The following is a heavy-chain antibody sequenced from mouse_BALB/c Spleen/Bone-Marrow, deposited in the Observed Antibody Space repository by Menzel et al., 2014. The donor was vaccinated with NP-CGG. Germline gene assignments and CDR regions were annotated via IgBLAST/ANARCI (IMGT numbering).Heavy chain of an antibody. CDR3: AREGYASTAWFAY. Sequence: VQLQQSGPELVRPGVSVKTSCKGSGYTFTDYAMHWVKQSHAKSLEWIGVINTYSGNTNYNQNFKGKATMTVDKSSSTAFMELARLTYEDSAIYYCAREGYASTAWFAYWGQGTLVTVSA. CDR1: GYTFTDYA. J-gene: IGHJ3*01. CDR2: INTYSGNT. D-gene: IGHD1-1*01. V-gene: IGHV1-67*01.